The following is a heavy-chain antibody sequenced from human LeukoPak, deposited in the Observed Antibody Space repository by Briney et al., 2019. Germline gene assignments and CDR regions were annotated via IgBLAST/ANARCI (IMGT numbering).Heavy chain of an antibody. CDR3: AMDRGY. Sequence: GGSLRLSCTASGFTFSTYAMNWVCQAPGKGLEWVSSISGSGGNTYYADSVKGRFTISRDKSRNTVYLQMNGLRAGDTAVYYCAMDRGYWGQGTLVTVFS. D-gene: IGHD3-10*01. J-gene: IGHJ4*02. CDR1: GFTFSTYA. CDR2: ISGSGGNT. V-gene: IGHV3-23*01.